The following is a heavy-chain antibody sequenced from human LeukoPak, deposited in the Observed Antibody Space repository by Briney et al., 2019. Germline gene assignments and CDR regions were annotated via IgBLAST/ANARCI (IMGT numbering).Heavy chain of an antibody. J-gene: IGHJ4*02. CDR3: ATGGNTANEDY. CDR1: GFTFSSYA. V-gene: IGHV3-30-3*01. D-gene: IGHD5-18*01. Sequence: GGSLRLSCAASGFTFSSYAMHWVRQAPGKGLEWVAVISYDGSNKYYADSVKGRFTISRDNSKNTLYLQMNSLRAEDTAVYYCATGGNTANEDYWGQGTLVTVSS. CDR2: ISYDGSNK.